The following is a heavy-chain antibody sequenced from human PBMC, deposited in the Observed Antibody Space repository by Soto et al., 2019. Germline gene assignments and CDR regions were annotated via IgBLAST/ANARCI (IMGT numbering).Heavy chain of an antibody. CDR1: VFTCSSYA. D-gene: IGHD6-19*01. CDR3: AKEVGQWLDGDAFDI. Sequence: PGGSLRLSCAASVFTCSSYAMRWFRQAPGKGLEWVSAISGSGGSTYYADSVKGRFTISRDNSKNTLYMQMNSRRAEDTAVYYCAKEVGQWLDGDAFDIWGQGTMVTVSS. CDR2: ISGSGGST. J-gene: IGHJ3*02. V-gene: IGHV3-23*01.